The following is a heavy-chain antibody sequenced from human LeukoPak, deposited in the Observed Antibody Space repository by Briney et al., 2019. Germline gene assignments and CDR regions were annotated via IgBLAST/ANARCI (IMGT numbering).Heavy chain of an antibody. V-gene: IGHV3-53*01. CDR1: GFTVSSNY. D-gene: IGHD2-2*01. Sequence: GGSLRLSCAASGFTVSSNYMSWVRQAPGKGLEWVSVIYSGGSTYYADSVKGRFTISRDNSKNTLYLQMNSLRAEDTAVYYCAREHCSSTSCFGYWGQGTLVTVSS. CDR2: IYSGGST. CDR3: AREHCSSTSCFGY. J-gene: IGHJ4*02.